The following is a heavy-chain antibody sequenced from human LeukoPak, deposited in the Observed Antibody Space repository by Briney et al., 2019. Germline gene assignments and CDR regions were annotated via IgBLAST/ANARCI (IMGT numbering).Heavy chain of an antibody. CDR2: ISSDGTNK. CDR3: ARILSGSSWSFNAFDI. D-gene: IGHD6-13*01. CDR1: GFTFSTYA. J-gene: IGHJ3*02. Sequence: GRSLRLSCAASGFTFSTYAIHWVRQAPGKGLEWVAIISSDGTNKFYADSVKGRFTISRDNSKNTLYLQMNSLRAEDTAVYYCARILSGSSWSFNAFDIWGQGTMVTVSS. V-gene: IGHV3-30-3*01.